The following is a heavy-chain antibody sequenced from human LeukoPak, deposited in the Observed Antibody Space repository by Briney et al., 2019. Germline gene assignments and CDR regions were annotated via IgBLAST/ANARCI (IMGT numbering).Heavy chain of an antibody. J-gene: IGHJ5*02. D-gene: IGHD6-19*01. CDR2: INPNSGGT. Sequence: ASVKVSCKASGYTFTVYYMHWVRQAPGQGLEWMGRINPNSGGTNYAQKFQGRAIMTRGTSISTAYMELSRLRSDDTAVYYCARILSVAGTGNWFDPWGQGPLVTVSS. CDR1: GYTFTVYY. CDR3: ARILSVAGTGNWFDP. V-gene: IGHV1-2*06.